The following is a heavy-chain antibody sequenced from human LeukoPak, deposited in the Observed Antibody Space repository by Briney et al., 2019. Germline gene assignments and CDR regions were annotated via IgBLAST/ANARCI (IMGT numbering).Heavy chain of an antibody. CDR3: XXXXXXXLLPTFHYYYMDV. V-gene: IGHV4-34*01. D-gene: IGHD3-22*01. CDR1: GGSFSGYY. Sequence: SETLSLTCAVYGGSFSGYYWSWIRQPPGKGLEWIGEINHSGSTNYNPSLKSRVTISVDTSKNQFSLKLSSVTAADTAVYYCXXXXXXXLLPTFHYYYMDVWGKGTTVTVSS. CDR2: INHSGST. J-gene: IGHJ6*03.